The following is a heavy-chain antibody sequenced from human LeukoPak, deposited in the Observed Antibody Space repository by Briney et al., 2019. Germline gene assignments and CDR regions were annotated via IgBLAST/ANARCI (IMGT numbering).Heavy chain of an antibody. CDR1: GYTFTSYG. J-gene: IGHJ4*02. Sequence: ASVKVSCKASGYTFTSYGISWVRPAPGQGLEWMGWTSAYNGNTNYAQKLQGRVTMTTDTSTSTAYMELRGLRSDDTAVYYCARVYQGEVALDYWGQGTLVTVSS. CDR2: TSAYNGNT. CDR3: ARVYQGEVALDY. D-gene: IGHD2-15*01. V-gene: IGHV1-18*01.